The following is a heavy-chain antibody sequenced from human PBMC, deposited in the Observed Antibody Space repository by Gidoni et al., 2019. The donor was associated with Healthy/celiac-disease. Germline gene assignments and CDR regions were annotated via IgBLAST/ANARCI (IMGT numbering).Heavy chain of an antibody. V-gene: IGHV1-24*01. D-gene: IGHD6-19*01. CDR3: ATDAKIWRGSGWYGGFDY. J-gene: IGHJ4*02. CDR2: FDPEDGET. Sequence: SGYTLTELSMHWVRQAPGKGLEWMGGFDPEDGETIYAQKFQGRVTMTEDTSTDTAYMELSSLRSEDTAVYYCATDAKIWRGSGWYGGFDYWGQGTLVTVSS. CDR1: GYTLTELS.